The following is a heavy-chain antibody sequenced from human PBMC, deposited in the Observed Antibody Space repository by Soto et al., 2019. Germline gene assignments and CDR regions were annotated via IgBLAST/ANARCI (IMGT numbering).Heavy chain of an antibody. J-gene: IGHJ4*02. CDR2: IAGGGHTI. V-gene: IGHV3-48*02. CDR3: ARDPISGSFDY. Sequence: GGSLRLSCAASGFPFRSYSMNWVRQAPGRGLEWVSYIAGGGHTIYYADSVKGRFTISRDDAKSSLYLQMNSLRDDDTAIYFCARDPISGSFDYWGQGTLVTVSS. CDR1: GFPFRSYS. D-gene: IGHD6-19*01.